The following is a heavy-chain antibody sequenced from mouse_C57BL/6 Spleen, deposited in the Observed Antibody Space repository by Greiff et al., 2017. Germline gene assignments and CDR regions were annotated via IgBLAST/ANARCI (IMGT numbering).Heavy chain of an antibody. Sequence: EVQLQQSGPGLVKPSQSLSLTCSVTGYSITSGYYWNWIRQFPGNKLEWMGYISYDGSNNYNPSLKNRISITRDTSKNQFFLKLNSVTTEDTATYYCARDSLWDAMDYWGQGTSVTVSS. CDR3: ARDSLWDAMDY. CDR2: ISYDGSN. CDR1: GYSITSGYY. D-gene: IGHD1-1*02. J-gene: IGHJ4*01. V-gene: IGHV3-6*01.